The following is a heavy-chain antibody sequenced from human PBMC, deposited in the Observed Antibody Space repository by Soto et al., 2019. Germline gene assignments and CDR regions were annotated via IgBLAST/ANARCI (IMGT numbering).Heavy chain of an antibody. CDR1: GFTFSSYE. V-gene: IGHV3-48*03. J-gene: IGHJ6*02. CDR3: ARGDTAMVAVYYYGMDV. D-gene: IGHD5-18*01. Sequence: GGSLRLSCAASGFTFSSYEMNWVRQAPGKGLEWVSYISSSGSIIYYADSVKGRFTISRDNAKNSLYLQMNSLRAEDTAVYYCARGDTAMVAVYYYGMDVWGQGTTVTVSS. CDR2: ISSSGSII.